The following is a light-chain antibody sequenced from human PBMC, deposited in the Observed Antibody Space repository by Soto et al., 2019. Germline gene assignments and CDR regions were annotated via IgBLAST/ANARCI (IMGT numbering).Light chain of an antibody. Sequence: QSVLTQPPSVSGAPGQRVTISCTGSSSNIGAGYAVHWYQQFPGTAPKLLIYGNSNRPSGVPDRFSGSKSGTSASLAITGLQAEDEADYYCQSYYTNPSAVFGGGTKVTVL. J-gene: IGLJ2*01. CDR2: GNS. CDR1: SSNIGAGYA. CDR3: QSYYTNPSAV. V-gene: IGLV1-40*01.